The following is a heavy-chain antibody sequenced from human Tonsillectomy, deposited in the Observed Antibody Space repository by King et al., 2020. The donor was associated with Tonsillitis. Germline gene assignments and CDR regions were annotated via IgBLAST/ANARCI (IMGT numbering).Heavy chain of an antibody. D-gene: IGHD3-16*01. J-gene: IGHJ4*02. CDR2: IYPDDSDS. CDR3: ARHFPPLGSDY. Sequence: QLVQSGAEVKKPGESLKISCKASGYSFNNCWIGWVRQMPGKGLEWMGIIYPDDSDSRYSPSFQGQVKISVDKSMSTAYLQWSGLRASDTAMYYCARHFPPLGSDYWGPGTLVTVSS. CDR1: GYSFNNCW. V-gene: IGHV5-51*01.